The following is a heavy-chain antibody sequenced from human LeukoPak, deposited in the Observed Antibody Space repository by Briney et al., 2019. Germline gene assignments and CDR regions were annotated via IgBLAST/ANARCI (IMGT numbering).Heavy chain of an antibody. Sequence: GGSLRLSCAASGFTFSSYSMNWVRQAPGKGLEWVSSISSSSSYIYYADSVKGRFTISRDNAKNSLYLQMNSLRAEDTAVYYCARERSGYYMDVWGKGPTVIVSS. V-gene: IGHV3-21*01. J-gene: IGHJ6*03. D-gene: IGHD3-3*01. CDR2: ISSSSSYI. CDR3: ARERSGYYMDV. CDR1: GFTFSSYS.